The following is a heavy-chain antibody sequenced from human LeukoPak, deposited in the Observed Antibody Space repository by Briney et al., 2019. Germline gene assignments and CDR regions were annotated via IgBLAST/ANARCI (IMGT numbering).Heavy chain of an antibody. D-gene: IGHD3-16*02. J-gene: IGHJ3*02. Sequence: SVKVSCKASGYTFTGYYIHWVRQAPGHGHEWMGWINPNSGGTNFAQKFHGRVTMTRDTSISTAYMGLSRLRSDDTAVYYCARDVGYRREQDAFDIWGQGTLVTVSS. CDR1: GYTFTGYY. V-gene: IGHV1-2*02. CDR2: INPNSGGT. CDR3: ARDVGYRREQDAFDI.